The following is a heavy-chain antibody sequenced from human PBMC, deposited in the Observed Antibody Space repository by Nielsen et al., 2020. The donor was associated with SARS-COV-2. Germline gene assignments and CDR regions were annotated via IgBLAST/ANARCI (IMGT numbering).Heavy chain of an antibody. Sequence: GGSLRLPCAASGFTFGDTIIHWVRQASGKGLEWVGRIRSKTNNYETAYAASVRGRFTISRDESENKAYLQMNSLKTEDTAVYFCKHYYDMDVWGQGTTVIVSS. CDR2: IRSKTNNYET. CDR1: GFTFGDTI. CDR3: KHYYDMDV. J-gene: IGHJ6*02. V-gene: IGHV3-73*01.